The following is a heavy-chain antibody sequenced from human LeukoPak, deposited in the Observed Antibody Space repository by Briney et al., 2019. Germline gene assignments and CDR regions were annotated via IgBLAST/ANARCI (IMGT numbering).Heavy chain of an antibody. V-gene: IGHV1-2*06. CDR2: INPNSSGT. CDR3: ARDLPDYYDSSGRSNL. Sequence: ASVKVSCKASGYTFTDYYMHWVRQAPGQGLEWMGRINPNSSGTNYAQKFQGRVTMTRDTSISTAYMELSRLRSDDTAVYYCARDLPDYYDSSGRSNLWGQGTLVTVSS. J-gene: IGHJ4*02. D-gene: IGHD3-22*01. CDR1: GYTFTDYY.